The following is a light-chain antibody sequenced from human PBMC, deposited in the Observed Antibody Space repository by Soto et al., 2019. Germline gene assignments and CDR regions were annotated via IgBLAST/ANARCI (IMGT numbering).Light chain of an antibody. CDR3: QHHMNWPWT. V-gene: IGKV1-39*01. CDR1: QSISSY. Sequence: DIQMTQSPSSLSASVGDRLPITCRASQSISSYLNWYQQKPGKAPKLLIYAASSLQSGVPSRFSVSGSGTDFTLTISSLEPEDVAVYYCQHHMNWPWTFGQGTKVDIK. CDR2: AAS. J-gene: IGKJ1*01.